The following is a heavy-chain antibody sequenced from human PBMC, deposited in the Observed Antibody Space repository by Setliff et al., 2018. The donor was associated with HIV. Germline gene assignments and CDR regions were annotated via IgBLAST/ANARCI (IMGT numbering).Heavy chain of an antibody. J-gene: IGHJ4*02. V-gene: IGHV4-39*01. CDR2: IYYSGST. CDR3: ARQGNYYGSQKDY. CDR1: GGSISSGGYY. Sequence: SETLSLTCTVSGGSISSGGYYWSWIRQPPGKGLEWIGSIYYSGSTYYNPSLKSRVTISVDTSKNQFSLKLSSVTAADTAVYYCARQGNYYGSQKDYWGQGTLVTVSS. D-gene: IGHD3-10*01.